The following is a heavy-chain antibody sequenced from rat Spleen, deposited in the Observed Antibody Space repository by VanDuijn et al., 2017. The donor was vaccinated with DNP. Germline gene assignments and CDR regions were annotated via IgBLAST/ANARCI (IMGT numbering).Heavy chain of an antibody. CDR1: GFSFRNYY. CDR2: ISHSDGIT. V-gene: IGHV5-20*01. CDR3: TTSPLGFAY. J-gene: IGHJ3*01. D-gene: IGHD3-5*01. Sequence: EVQLVESGGGLVQPGRSLKLSCAASGFSFRNYYMAWVRQTPKKGLEWVAIISHSDGITYYPDSVKGRFTISRDNSQSSLYLQMNSLKSEDTATYYCTTSPLGFAYWGQGTLVTVSS.